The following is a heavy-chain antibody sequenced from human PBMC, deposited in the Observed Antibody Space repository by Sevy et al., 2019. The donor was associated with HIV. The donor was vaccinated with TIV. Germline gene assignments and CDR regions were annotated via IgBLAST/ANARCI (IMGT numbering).Heavy chain of an antibody. Sequence: GGSLRLSCEASGFTFRNYAMHWVRQAPGMGLEWVALISFDATNIFYTDSVKGRFSISRDNSKNTLYLQMNRLTSEDTALYYCVRDWDSVASYPSLWNWFDSWGQGTLVTVSS. CDR1: GFTFRNYA. J-gene: IGHJ5*01. CDR3: VRDWDSVASYPSLWNWFDS. D-gene: IGHD5-12*01. CDR2: ISFDATNI. V-gene: IGHV3-30*10.